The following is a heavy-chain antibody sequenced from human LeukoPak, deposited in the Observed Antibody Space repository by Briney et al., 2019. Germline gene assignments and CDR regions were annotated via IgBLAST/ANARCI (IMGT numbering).Heavy chain of an antibody. V-gene: IGHV4-34*01. CDR1: GGSFSGYY. J-gene: IGHJ5*02. CDR3: ASYNWNDVRHWSDP. Sequence: KSSETLSLTCAVYGGSFSGYYWSWIRQPPGKGLEWIGEINHSGSTNYNPSLKSRVTISVDTSKNQFSLILSSVTAADTAVYYCASYNWNDVRHWSDPWGQGTLVTVSS. CDR2: INHSGST. D-gene: IGHD1-1*01.